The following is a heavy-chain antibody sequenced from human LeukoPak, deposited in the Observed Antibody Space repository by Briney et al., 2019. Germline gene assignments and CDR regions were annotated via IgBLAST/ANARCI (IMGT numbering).Heavy chain of an antibody. CDR2: ISAYNGNT. V-gene: IGHV1-18*01. Sequence: ASVKVSCKASGYTFTSFGISWVRQAPGQGLEWMGWISAYNGNTNYAQKLQGRVTMTTDTSTSTAYMELRSLRSDDTAVYYCARVSRVFGVVTLLDYWGQGTLVTVSS. D-gene: IGHD3-3*01. CDR1: GYTFTSFG. J-gene: IGHJ4*02. CDR3: ARVSRVFGVVTLLDY.